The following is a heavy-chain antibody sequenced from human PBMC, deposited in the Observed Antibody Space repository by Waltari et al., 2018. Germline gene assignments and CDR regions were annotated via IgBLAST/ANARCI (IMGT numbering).Heavy chain of an antibody. D-gene: IGHD1-1*01. CDR3: ARAGTRYYYYYGMDV. Sequence: QVQLVQSGAEVKKPGASVKVSCKASGYTFTSYYMHWVRQAPGQGLEWMGIINPSGGSTSYAQKFQGRVTMTRDTSTSTVYMELSSLRSEDTAVYYCARAGTRYYYYYGMDVWGQGTTFTVSS. V-gene: IGHV1-46*01. CDR1: GYTFTSYY. CDR2: INPSGGST. J-gene: IGHJ6*02.